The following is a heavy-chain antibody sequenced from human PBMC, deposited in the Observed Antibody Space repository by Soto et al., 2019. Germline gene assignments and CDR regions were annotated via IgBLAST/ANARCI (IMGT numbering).Heavy chain of an antibody. CDR1: GFSLSSYW. J-gene: IGHJ4*02. Sequence: EVQLVESGGGLVQPGGSLRLSCAASGFSLSSYWMTWVRQAPGKGLEWVATIKQDGSEKHYVDSVKGRFTISRDNAKNSLYLEMNSLRAEDTAVYYCARVLYDYVWGSYPLPLGGQGTLVTVSS. CDR2: IKQDGSEK. D-gene: IGHD3-16*01. V-gene: IGHV3-7*01. CDR3: ARVLYDYVWGSYPLPL.